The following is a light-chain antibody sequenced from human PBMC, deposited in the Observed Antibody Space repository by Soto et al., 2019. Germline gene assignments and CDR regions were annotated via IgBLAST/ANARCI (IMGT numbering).Light chain of an antibody. CDR1: QSVSSSF. CDR2: GAS. J-gene: IGKJ3*01. V-gene: IGKV3-20*01. Sequence: EIVLTQSPGTLSLSPGERATLSCRASQSVSSSFLAWYQQKPGQAPRLLMYGASSRATGIPDRFSGSGSETSFTLPISRLEPEDFAVYYCQQYGTSPPFTFGPGTKVDI. CDR3: QQYGTSPPFT.